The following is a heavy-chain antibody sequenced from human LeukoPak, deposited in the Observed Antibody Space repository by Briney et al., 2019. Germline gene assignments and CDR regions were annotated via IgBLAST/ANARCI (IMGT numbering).Heavy chain of an antibody. Sequence: PSETLSLTCTVSGGSISSSSYYWGWIRQPPGKGLEWIGSIYYSGSTYYNPSLKSRVTISVDKSKNQFSLKLSSVTAADTAVYYCARGRYYDSSGYTQEDYFQHWGQGTLVTVSS. CDR1: GGSISSSSYY. CDR3: ARGRYYDSSGYTQEDYFQH. V-gene: IGHV4-39*07. CDR2: IYYSGST. D-gene: IGHD3-22*01. J-gene: IGHJ1*01.